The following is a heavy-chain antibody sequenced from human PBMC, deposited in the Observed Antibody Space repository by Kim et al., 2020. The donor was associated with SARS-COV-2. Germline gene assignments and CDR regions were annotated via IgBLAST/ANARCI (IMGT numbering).Heavy chain of an antibody. Sequence: SLKSRVTISVDTSKNQFSLKLSSVTAADTAVYYCARCEMATMNADWYFDLWGRGTLVTVSS. J-gene: IGHJ2*01. V-gene: IGHV4-59*01. D-gene: IGHD5-12*01. CDR3: ARCEMATMNADWYFDL.